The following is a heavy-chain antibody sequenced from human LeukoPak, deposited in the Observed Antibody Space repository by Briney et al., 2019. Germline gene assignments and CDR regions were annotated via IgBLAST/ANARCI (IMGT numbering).Heavy chain of an antibody. CDR1: GYSFTNYY. CDR2: IIPVFGTA. CDR3: ARDRVVGLGIDNAFDI. D-gene: IGHD2-15*01. Sequence: SVKVSCKASGYSFTNYYMQWVRQAPGQGLEWMGGIIPVFGTANYAQKFQGRVTITADESTSTAYMELSSLRSEDTAVYYCARDRVVGLGIDNAFDIWGHGTMVTVSS. J-gene: IGHJ3*02. V-gene: IGHV1-69*13.